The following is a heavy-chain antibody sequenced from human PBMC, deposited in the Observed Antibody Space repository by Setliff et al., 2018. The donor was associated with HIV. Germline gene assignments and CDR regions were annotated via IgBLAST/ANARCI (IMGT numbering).Heavy chain of an antibody. Sequence: PGGSLRLSCAASGFTFSDYYMNWLRQAPGKGLEWIAFAGGSGGSDTNYAESLKGRFTISRDNAKNSLYLQMNSLRVEDTAVYYCVGSPAEAASAAWDEAFDIWGQGTLVTVSS. J-gene: IGHJ3*02. V-gene: IGHV3-11*06. D-gene: IGHD1-26*01. CDR1: GFTFSDYY. CDR2: AGGSGGSDT. CDR3: VGSPAEAASAAWDEAFDI.